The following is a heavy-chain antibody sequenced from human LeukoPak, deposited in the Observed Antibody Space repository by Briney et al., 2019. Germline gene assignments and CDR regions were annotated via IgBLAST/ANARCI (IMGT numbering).Heavy chain of an antibody. V-gene: IGHV1-69*05. D-gene: IGHD3-22*01. CDR1: GGTFSSYA. J-gene: IGHJ4*02. Sequence: SVKVSCKASGGTFSSYAISWVRQAPGQGLEWMGRIIPIFGTANYAQKFQGRVTITTDESTSTAYMELSSPRSEDTAVYYCAREWYDSSGYYREYYFDYWGQGTLVTVSS. CDR3: AREWYDSSGYYREYYFDY. CDR2: IIPIFGTA.